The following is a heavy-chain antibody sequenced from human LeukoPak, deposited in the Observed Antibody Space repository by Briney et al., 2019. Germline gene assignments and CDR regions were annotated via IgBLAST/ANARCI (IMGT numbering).Heavy chain of an antibody. CDR2: IYPGDSDT. J-gene: IGHJ4*02. Sequence: GESLKISCKGSGYSFTSYWIGWVRQMPGKGLEWMGIIYPGDSDTRYSPSFQGQVTISADKSISTAYLQWSSLKASDTAMYYCASAILGYCSSTSCLFDYWAREPWSPSPQ. D-gene: IGHD2-2*01. CDR3: ASAILGYCSSTSCLFDY. CDR1: GYSFTSYW. V-gene: IGHV5-51*01.